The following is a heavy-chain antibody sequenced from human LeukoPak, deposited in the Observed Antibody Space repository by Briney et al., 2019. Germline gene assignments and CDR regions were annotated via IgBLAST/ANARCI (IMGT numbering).Heavy chain of an antibody. CDR1: GGSFSTYY. Sequence: SETLSLTCAVYGGSFSTYYWSWIRQPPGKGLEWIGEIDHSGSTNYNPSLKSRVTISADTSKNQFSLKLSSVTAADTAVYYCARGWGYYGSGRSRCLGYWGQGTLVAVSS. D-gene: IGHD3-10*01. V-gene: IGHV4-34*01. J-gene: IGHJ4*02. CDR3: ARGWGYYGSGRSRCLGY. CDR2: IDHSGST.